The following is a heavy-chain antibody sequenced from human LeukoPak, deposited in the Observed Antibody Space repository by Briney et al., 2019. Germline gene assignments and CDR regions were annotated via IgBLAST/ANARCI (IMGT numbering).Heavy chain of an antibody. CDR3: AKHVKMATTTFDY. Sequence: GGSLRLSCAASGFTFSSYSMNWVRQAPGKGLEWVSAISGSGGSTYYADSVKGRFTISRDNSKNTLYLQMNSLRAEDTAVYYCAKHVKMATTTFDYWGQGTLVTVSS. J-gene: IGHJ4*02. CDR2: ISGSGGST. D-gene: IGHD5-24*01. CDR1: GFTFSSYS. V-gene: IGHV3-23*01.